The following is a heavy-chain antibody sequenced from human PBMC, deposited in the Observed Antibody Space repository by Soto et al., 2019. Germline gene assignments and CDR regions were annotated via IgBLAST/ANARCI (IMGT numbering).Heavy chain of an antibody. CDR1: GFPFSSFG. V-gene: IGHV3-30*03. Sequence: QVQLVESGGDVVQPGKSLRLSCAASGFPFSSFGLHWVRQAPGKGPEWVAVISADGSQKFSADSVMGRFTISRDNLRNTLFLQMNTLGPADTAVYYCASTSHWGQGTQVTVSS. J-gene: IGHJ4*02. CDR3: ASTSH. CDR2: ISADGSQK.